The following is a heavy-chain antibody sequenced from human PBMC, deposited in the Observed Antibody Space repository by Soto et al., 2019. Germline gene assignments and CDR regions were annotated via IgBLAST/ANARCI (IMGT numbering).Heavy chain of an antibody. D-gene: IGHD5-18*01. J-gene: IGHJ4*02. CDR2: ISPASGDT. CDR3: ARGEYRYGQYCFDS. V-gene: IGHV1-2*02. CDR1: GYTFTGYY. Sequence: ASVKVSCKASGYTFTGYYMHWVRQAPGQGLEWMGWISPASGDTTYAQKFQGRVTMTRDTSISTAYMELIRLTPDDTAVYSCARGEYRYGQYCFDSWGQGTLVTVSS.